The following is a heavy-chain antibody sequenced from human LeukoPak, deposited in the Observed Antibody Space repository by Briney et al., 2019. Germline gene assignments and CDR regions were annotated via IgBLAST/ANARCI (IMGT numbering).Heavy chain of an antibody. V-gene: IGHV1-2*02. CDR1: GYTFTGYY. J-gene: IGHJ5*02. CDR2: INPNSGCT. CDR3: ARGLYYYDSSGYLP. D-gene: IGHD3-22*01. Sequence: ASVKVSCKASGYTFTGYYMHWVRQAPGQGLQWMGWINPNSGCTNYAQKFQGRVTTTRDTSISTAYMELSRLRSDDTAVYYCARGLYYYDSSGYLPWGQGTLVTVSS.